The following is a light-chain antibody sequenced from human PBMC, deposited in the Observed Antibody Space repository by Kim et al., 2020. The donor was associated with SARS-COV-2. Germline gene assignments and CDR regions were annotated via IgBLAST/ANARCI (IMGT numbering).Light chain of an antibody. CDR1: SSDIGGSIY. J-gene: IGLJ1*01. Sequence: QSALTQPASVSESPGQSITISFAGTSSDIGGSIYVSWYQQHPGKAPKLIIYDVSKRPPGVSNRFSGSKSGNTASLTVSGLQAEDEADYYCSSSTSSNTYVFGTGTKVTVL. CDR2: DVS. CDR3: SSSTSSNTYV. V-gene: IGLV2-14*03.